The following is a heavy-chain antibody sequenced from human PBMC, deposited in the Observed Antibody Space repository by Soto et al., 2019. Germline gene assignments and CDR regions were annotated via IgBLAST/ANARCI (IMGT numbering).Heavy chain of an antibody. CDR2: ISYDGSNK. V-gene: IGHV3-30*18. CDR1: GFTFSSYG. Sequence: QVQLVESGGGVVQPGRSLRLSCAASGFTFSSYGMNWVRQAPGKGLEWVAVISYDGSNKYYADSVKGRFTISRDSSKNMLYLQMNSVRAEDTAVYYCAKEDSSSWHYYYGMDVWGQGTTVTVSS. D-gene: IGHD6-13*01. CDR3: AKEDSSSWHYYYGMDV. J-gene: IGHJ6*02.